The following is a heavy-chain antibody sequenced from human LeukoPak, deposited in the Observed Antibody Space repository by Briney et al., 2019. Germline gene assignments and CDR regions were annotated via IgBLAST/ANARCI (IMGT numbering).Heavy chain of an antibody. Sequence: ASVKVSCKASGYTFTSYDINWVRQATGQGLEWMGWMNPNSGNTGYAQKFQGRVTITRNTSISTAYMELSSLRSEDTAVYYCASALHSSGWHEEDAFDIWGQGTMVTVSS. J-gene: IGHJ3*02. V-gene: IGHV1-8*03. CDR2: MNPNSGNT. CDR3: ASALHSSGWHEEDAFDI. D-gene: IGHD6-19*01. CDR1: GYTFTSYD.